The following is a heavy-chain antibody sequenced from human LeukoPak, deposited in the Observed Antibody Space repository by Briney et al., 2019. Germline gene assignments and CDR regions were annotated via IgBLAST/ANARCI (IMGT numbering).Heavy chain of an antibody. CDR1: GYTFTGYY. CDR3: ARDTWFGEPRECFDY. Sequence: ASVKVSCKASGYTFTGYYMHWVGQAPGQGLEWMGWINPNSGGTNYAQKFQGRVTMTRDTSISTAYMELSRLRSDDTAVYYCARDTWFGEPRECFDYWGQGTLVTVSS. CDR2: INPNSGGT. J-gene: IGHJ4*02. D-gene: IGHD3-10*01. V-gene: IGHV1-2*02.